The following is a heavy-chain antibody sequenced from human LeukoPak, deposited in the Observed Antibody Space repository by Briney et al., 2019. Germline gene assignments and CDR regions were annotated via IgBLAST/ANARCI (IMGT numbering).Heavy chain of an antibody. CDR3: AKDIELSI. J-gene: IGHJ3*02. D-gene: IGHD5-12*01. CDR2: ISSISIYT. V-gene: IGHV3-11*03. Sequence: PGGSLRLSCAASGFTFSDYYMSWIRQAPGKGLEWVSYISSISIYTDYADSVKGRFTVSRDNAKNSLYLQMNSLRAEDTAIYYCAKDIELSILGLGTMVTVSS. CDR1: GFTFSDYY.